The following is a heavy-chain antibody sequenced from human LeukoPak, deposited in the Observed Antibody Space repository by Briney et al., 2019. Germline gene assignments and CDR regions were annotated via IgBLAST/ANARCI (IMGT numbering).Heavy chain of an antibody. CDR3: AKHSGSYRAYYYYGMDV. CDR2: IGGSGAGT. Sequence: PGGSLRLSCAASGFPLSNYGMSWVRQAPGKGLEWVSAIGGSGAGTYYADSVRGRFTISRDNSKNTLYLQMNSLRAEDTAVYYCAKHSGSYRAYYYYGMDVWGQGTTVTVSS. CDR1: GFPLSNYG. J-gene: IGHJ6*02. D-gene: IGHD1-26*01. V-gene: IGHV3-23*01.